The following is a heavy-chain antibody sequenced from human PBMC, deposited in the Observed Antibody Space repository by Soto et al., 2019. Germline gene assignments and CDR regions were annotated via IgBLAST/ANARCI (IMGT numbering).Heavy chain of an antibody. CDR3: AKVNGNYDFWSGYYYFDY. D-gene: IGHD3-3*01. V-gene: IGHV3-23*01. CDR1: GFTFSSYA. CDR2: ISGSGGST. Sequence: GESLKISCAASGFTFSSYAMSWVRQAPGKGLEWVSAISGSGGSTYYADSVKGRFTISRDNSKNTLYLQMNSLRAEDTAVYYCAKVNGNYDFWSGYYYFDYWGQGTLVTVSS. J-gene: IGHJ4*02.